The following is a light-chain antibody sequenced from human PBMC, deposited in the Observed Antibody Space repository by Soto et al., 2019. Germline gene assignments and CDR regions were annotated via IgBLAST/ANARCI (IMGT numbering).Light chain of an antibody. V-gene: IGKV4-1*01. Sequence: DIVMTQSPDSLAVSLGERATINCKSGQSVLYSSNNKNYLAWYQQKPGQPPKLLIYWASTRESGVPDRFSGSGSGTDFTLAISSLHAEDVAVYYCQQYYSTPRTFGQGTKVEIK. CDR3: QQYYSTPRT. CDR1: QSVLYSSNNKNY. J-gene: IGKJ1*01. CDR2: WAS.